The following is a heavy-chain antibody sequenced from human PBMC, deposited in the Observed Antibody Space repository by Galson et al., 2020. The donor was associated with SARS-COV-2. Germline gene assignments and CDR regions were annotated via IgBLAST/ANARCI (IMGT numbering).Heavy chain of an antibody. V-gene: IGHV3-74*01. J-gene: IGHJ5*02. CDR2: INSDGNTR. D-gene: IGHD2-15*01. Sequence: GGSLRLSCAASRFTFNSHWMHWVRQAPGKGLLWVSCINSDGNTRTYADSVKGRFTISRDNAKNTLYLQMNSLRAEVQEIPLLFHYPPNPEPWGQGTLVTVSS. CDR1: RFTFNSHW. CDR3: FHYPPNPEP.